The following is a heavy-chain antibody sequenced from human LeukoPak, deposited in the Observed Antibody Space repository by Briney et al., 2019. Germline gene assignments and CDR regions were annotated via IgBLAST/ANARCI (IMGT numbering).Heavy chain of an antibody. CDR2: INPSGGRT. Sequence: ASVKLSCKASGYTFTSYYIHGVRQAPGQGLEWMGVINPSGGRTTYAQTFQGRVTMTRDTSTSTVYMELSSLRSDDTAVYYCARVNSYGYYYYYGMDVWGQGTTVTVSS. V-gene: IGHV1-46*01. D-gene: IGHD5-18*01. CDR3: ARVNSYGYYYYYGMDV. J-gene: IGHJ6*02. CDR1: GYTFTSYY.